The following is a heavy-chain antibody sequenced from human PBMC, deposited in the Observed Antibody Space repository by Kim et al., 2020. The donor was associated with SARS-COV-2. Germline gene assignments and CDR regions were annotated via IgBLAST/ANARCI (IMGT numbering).Heavy chain of an antibody. V-gene: IGHV4-30-4*01. CDR3: ARGERRKTDNWFDP. CDR1: GDSISSGDYY. CDR2: FHYDGGT. Sequence: SETLSLTCTVSGDSISSGDYYWSWIRQPPGKGLEWIGDFHYDGGTFYNPSLRSRVSISADTSKNQFSLRLTSVTAADTAVYYCARGERRKTDNWFDPWGQGTLVIVSS. J-gene: IGHJ5*02.